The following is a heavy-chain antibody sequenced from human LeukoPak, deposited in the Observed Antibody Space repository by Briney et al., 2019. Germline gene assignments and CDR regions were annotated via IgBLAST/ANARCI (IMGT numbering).Heavy chain of an antibody. CDR2: ISGSGGST. Sequence: GGSLRLSCAASGFTFSSYAMSWVRQAPGKGLEWVSAISGSGGSTYYADSVKGRFTISRDNSKNTLYLQMNSLKTEDTGVYYCTTDRSCIAVANCDWFDPWGQGTLVTVSS. CDR3: TTDRSCIAVANCDWFDP. CDR1: GFTFSSYA. D-gene: IGHD6-19*01. J-gene: IGHJ5*02. V-gene: IGHV3-23*01.